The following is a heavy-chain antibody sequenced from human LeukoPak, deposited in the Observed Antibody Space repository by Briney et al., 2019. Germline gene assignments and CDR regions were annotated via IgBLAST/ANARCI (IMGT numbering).Heavy chain of an antibody. CDR3: ARGGGIAARLIGMDV. CDR1: GGSFSGYY. J-gene: IGHJ6*02. V-gene: IGHV4-34*01. D-gene: IGHD6-6*01. CDR2: INHSGST. Sequence: PSETLSLTCAVYGGSFSGYYWSWIRQPPGKGLEWIREINHSGSTNYNPSLKSRVTISVDTSKNQFSLKLSSVTAADTAVYYCARGGGIAARLIGMDVWGQGTTVTVSS.